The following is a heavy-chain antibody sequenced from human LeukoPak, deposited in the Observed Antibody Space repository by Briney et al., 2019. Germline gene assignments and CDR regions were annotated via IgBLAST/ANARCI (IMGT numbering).Heavy chain of an antibody. CDR3: ARGITIFGVVIIEPSFDY. Sequence: GASVKVSCKASVYTFTGYYMHWVRQAPGQGLEWMGWINPNSGGTNYAQKFQGRVTMTRDTSISTAYMELSRLRSDDTAVYYCARGITIFGVVIIEPSFDYWGQGTLVTVSS. V-gene: IGHV1-2*02. CDR2: INPNSGGT. CDR1: VYTFTGYY. J-gene: IGHJ4*02. D-gene: IGHD3-3*01.